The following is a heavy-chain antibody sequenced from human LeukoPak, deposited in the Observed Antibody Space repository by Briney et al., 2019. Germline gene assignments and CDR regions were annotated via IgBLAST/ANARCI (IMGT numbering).Heavy chain of an antibody. CDR3: SRCSRSTGFQY. CDR2: MNPNSGNT. J-gene: IGHJ4*02. V-gene: IGHV1-8*01. CDR1: GYTFTSYH. Sequence: ASVKVSCKASGYTFTSYHINWVRQATGQGRDWMGWMNPNSGNTGYAQKFQGRVTMTRNTSISTAYLELSGLSSEVQSVYYWSRCSRSTGFQYWGQGTRVTVSS. D-gene: IGHD6-6*01.